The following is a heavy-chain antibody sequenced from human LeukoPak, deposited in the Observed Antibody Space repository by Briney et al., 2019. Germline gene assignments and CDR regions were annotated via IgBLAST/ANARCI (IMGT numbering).Heavy chain of an antibody. CDR3: AKDRGGVRDTAMVTRAFDY. D-gene: IGHD5-18*01. V-gene: IGHV3-23*01. Sequence: GGSLRLSCAASGFTFSSYAMSWVRQAPGKGLEWVSAISGSGGGTYYADSVKGRFTISRDNSKNTLYLQMNSLRAEDTAVYYCAKDRGGVRDTAMVTRAFDYWGQGTLVTVSS. CDR1: GFTFSSYA. CDR2: ISGSGGGT. J-gene: IGHJ4*02.